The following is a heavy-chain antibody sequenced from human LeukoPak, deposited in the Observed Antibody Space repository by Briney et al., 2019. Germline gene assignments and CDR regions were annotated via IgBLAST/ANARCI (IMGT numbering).Heavy chain of an antibody. CDR2: IYVSGST. V-gene: IGHV4-4*07. Sequence: PSETLSLTCTVSGGSISGYYWSWIRQPAGKGLEWIGRIYVSGSTNYNPSLKSRVTISVDTSKNQFSLKLSSVTAADTAVYYCARQEYSSGERELWYFDLWGRGTLVTVFS. J-gene: IGHJ2*01. CDR1: GGSISGYY. D-gene: IGHD6-19*01. CDR3: ARQEYSSGERELWYFDL.